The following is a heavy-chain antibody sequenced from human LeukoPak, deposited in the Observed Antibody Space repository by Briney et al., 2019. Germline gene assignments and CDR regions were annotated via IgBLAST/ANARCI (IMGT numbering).Heavy chain of an antibody. CDR2: LYSGADT. Sequence: PGGSLTLSCEASGFSVGTKYVNWVRQAPGKGLEWLSILYSGADTYYADSVKGRFTISRDSSKNTLFLHMNGLRTDDTAIYYCARVGDHYHWYFDLWGRGTRVSVSS. V-gene: IGHV3-53*01. CDR3: ARVGDHYHWYFDL. D-gene: IGHD3-10*01. CDR1: GFSVGTKY. J-gene: IGHJ2*01.